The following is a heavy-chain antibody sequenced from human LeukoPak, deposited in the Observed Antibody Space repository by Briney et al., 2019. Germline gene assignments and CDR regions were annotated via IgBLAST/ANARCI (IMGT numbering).Heavy chain of an antibody. Sequence: PGGSLRLSCAASGFTFSSYGMNWVRQAPGKGLEWVSSISSSSSYIYYADSVKGRFTISRDNAKNSLYLQMNSLRAEDTALYLCAGGDRNGWYFYYWGQGTLVTVSS. CDR3: AGGDRNGWYFYY. CDR1: GFTFSSYG. D-gene: IGHD6-19*01. V-gene: IGHV3-21*04. CDR2: ISSSSSYI. J-gene: IGHJ4*02.